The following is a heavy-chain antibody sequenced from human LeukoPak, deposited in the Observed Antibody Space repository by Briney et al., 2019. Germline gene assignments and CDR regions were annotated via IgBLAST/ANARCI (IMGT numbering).Heavy chain of an antibody. Sequence: PGGSLRLSCAASGFTFSSYGVNWVRQSPGKGLEWVAVILHDGSNKYYADSVKGRFTISRDNSKNTLYLQMNSLRAEDTAVYYCAKDPGYSSLRGYFDYWGQGTLVTVSS. V-gene: IGHV3-30*18. J-gene: IGHJ4*02. D-gene: IGHD5-18*01. CDR3: AKDPGYSSLRGYFDY. CDR1: GFTFSSYG. CDR2: ILHDGSNK.